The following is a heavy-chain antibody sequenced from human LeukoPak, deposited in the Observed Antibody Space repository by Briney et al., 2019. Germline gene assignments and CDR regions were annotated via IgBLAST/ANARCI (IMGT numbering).Heavy chain of an antibody. V-gene: IGHV4-38-2*02. CDR2: INHSGST. CDR3: ARETYGDYASGAFDI. J-gene: IGHJ3*02. D-gene: IGHD4-17*01. Sequence: PSETLSLTCTVSGYSISRGYSWGWIRQPPGKGLEWIGNINHSGSTNYNPSLKSRVTISVDTSKNQFSLKLSSVTAADTAVYYCARETYGDYASGAFDIWGQGTMVTVSS. CDR1: GYSISRGYS.